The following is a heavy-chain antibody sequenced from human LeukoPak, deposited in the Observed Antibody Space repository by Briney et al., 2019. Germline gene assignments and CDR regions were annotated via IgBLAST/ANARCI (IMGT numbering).Heavy chain of an antibody. Sequence: ASVKVSCKASGYTFTGYYVHWVRQAPGQGLEWMGWINPNSGGTDYAQKFQGRVTMTRDTSISTAYMELSRLRSDDTAVYYCARELWSIFDIWGQGTMVTVSS. V-gene: IGHV1-2*02. CDR2: INPNSGGT. CDR1: GYTFTGYY. J-gene: IGHJ3*02. D-gene: IGHD5-18*01. CDR3: ARELWSIFDI.